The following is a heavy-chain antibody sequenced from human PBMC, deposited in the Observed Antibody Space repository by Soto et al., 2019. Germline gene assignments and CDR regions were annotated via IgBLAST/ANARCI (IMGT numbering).Heavy chain of an antibody. D-gene: IGHD2-21*01. CDR2: IHFSGET. Sequence: QVQLQESGPGLMKPSQTLSLTCTVSGASIGRGGYYWTWIRQHPGKALEWMGHIHFSGETNYNPSLMGRLTMSIDTSTNQFSQNLAAVTAADTAMYYCARDQGGDLDYWGQGTLVTVSS. V-gene: IGHV4-31*03. CDR3: ARDQGGDLDY. CDR1: GASIGRGGYY. J-gene: IGHJ4*02.